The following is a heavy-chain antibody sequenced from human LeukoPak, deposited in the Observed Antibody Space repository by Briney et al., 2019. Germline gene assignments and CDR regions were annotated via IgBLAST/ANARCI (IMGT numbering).Heavy chain of an antibody. CDR2: ISGSGDNT. CDR1: GFTFSSYA. V-gene: IGHV3-23*01. Sequence: GGSLRLSCAASGFTFSSYAMSWVRQAPGKGLEWVSGISGSGDNTYYADSVKGRFTISRDNSKNTLCLQMNSLRAEDTAVYYCAKGPRSALYDTKFDPWGQGTLVTVSS. D-gene: IGHD3-22*01. J-gene: IGHJ5*02. CDR3: AKGPRSALYDTKFDP.